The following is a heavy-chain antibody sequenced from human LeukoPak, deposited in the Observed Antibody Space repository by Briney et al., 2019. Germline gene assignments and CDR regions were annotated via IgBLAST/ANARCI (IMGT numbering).Heavy chain of an antibody. CDR3: ARAYDSSGSGAFDI. Sequence: PSETLSLTCTVSGGSISSHYWSWIRQPPGKGLEWIGYIYYSGSTNYNPSLKSRVTISVDTSKNQFSLKLSSVTAADTAVYYCARAYDSSGSGAFDIWGQETMVTVSS. J-gene: IGHJ3*02. CDR1: GGSISSHY. V-gene: IGHV4-59*11. D-gene: IGHD3-22*01. CDR2: IYYSGST.